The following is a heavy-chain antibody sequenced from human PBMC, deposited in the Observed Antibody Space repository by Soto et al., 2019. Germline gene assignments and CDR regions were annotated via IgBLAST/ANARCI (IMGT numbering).Heavy chain of an antibody. CDR3: ARVYDFWSGYCSIHYGMDV. Sequence: SETLSLTCAVSGYSISSGYYWGWIRQPPGKGLEWIGSIYHSGSTYYNPSLQSRVTISVDTSKNQFSLKLSSVTAADTAVYYCARVYDFWSGYCSIHYGMDVWGQGTTVTVSS. J-gene: IGHJ6*02. CDR2: IYHSGST. V-gene: IGHV4-38-2*01. CDR1: GYSISSGYY. D-gene: IGHD3-3*01.